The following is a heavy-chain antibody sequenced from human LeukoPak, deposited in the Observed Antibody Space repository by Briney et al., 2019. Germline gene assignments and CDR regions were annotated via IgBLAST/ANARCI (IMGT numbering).Heavy chain of an antibody. J-gene: IGHJ4*02. CDR1: GFTFSSYE. Sequence: GSLRLSCAASGFTFSSYEMNWVRQAPGKGLEWVSYISSSGSTIYYADSVKGRFTISRDNAKNSLYLQMNGLRAEDTAVYYCARDGSGWYVFDYWGQGTLVTVSS. CDR3: ARDGSGWYVFDY. V-gene: IGHV3-48*03. CDR2: ISSSGSTI. D-gene: IGHD6-19*01.